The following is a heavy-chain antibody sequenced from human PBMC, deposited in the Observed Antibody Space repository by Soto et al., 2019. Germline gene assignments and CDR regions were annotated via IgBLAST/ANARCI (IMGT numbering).Heavy chain of an antibody. CDR1: GGSFSGYY. CDR2: INHSGST. CDR3: ARAAPRYWSGGSCYSGRDY. J-gene: IGHJ4*02. D-gene: IGHD2-15*01. V-gene: IGHV4-34*01. Sequence: QVQLQQWGAGLLKPSETLSLTCAVYGGSFSGYYWSWIRQPPGKGLEWIGEINHSGSTNYNPSLNSRVTISVATSKDQFSLELSSVTAADPAVDYCARAAPRYWSGGSCYSGRDYWGPGTLVTVSS.